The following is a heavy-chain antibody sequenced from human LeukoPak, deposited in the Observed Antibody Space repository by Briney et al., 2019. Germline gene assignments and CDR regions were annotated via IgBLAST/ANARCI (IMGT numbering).Heavy chain of an antibody. D-gene: IGHD3-3*01. J-gene: IGHJ3*02. CDR2: MNPNSGNT. CDR3: ARGRPGGGYYDFWSDPRAFDI. V-gene: IGHV1-8*03. Sequence: ASVKVSCKASGYTFTSYDINWVRQATGQGLEWMGWMNPNSGNTGYAQKFQGRVTITRNTSISTAYMELSSLRSEDTAVYYCARGRPGGGYYDFWSDPRAFDIWGQGTMVTVSS. CDR1: GYTFTSYD.